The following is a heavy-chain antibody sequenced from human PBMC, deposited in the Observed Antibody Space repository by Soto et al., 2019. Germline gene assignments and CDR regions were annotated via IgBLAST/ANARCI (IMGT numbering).Heavy chain of an antibody. V-gene: IGHV3-74*01. CDR3: RRGNSGYGNFDY. D-gene: IGHD5-12*01. J-gene: IGHJ4*02. CDR1: GFTFSSYW. CDR2: IKGDGSET. Sequence: EVHLMESGGGLVQPGGSLRLSFAASGFTFSSYWMHWVRQAPGKGLVWVSRIKGDGSETNYADSVKGRFTISRDNAKNTLYLQLNSLRAEDTAVYYCRRGNSGYGNFDYWGQGTRVTVSS.